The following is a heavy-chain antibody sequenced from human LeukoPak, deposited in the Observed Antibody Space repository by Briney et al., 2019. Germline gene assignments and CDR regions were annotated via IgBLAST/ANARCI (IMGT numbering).Heavy chain of an antibody. J-gene: IGHJ6*02. CDR2: IYYSGST. CDR1: GGSISSYY. D-gene: IGHD3-22*01. Sequence: SETLSLTCTVSGGSISSYYWSWIRQPPGKGLEWIGYIYYSGSTNYNPSLKSRVTISVDTSKNQFSLKLSSVTAADTAVYYCARGRNYYDSSGYYFVFGYYYYGMDVWGQGTTVTVSS. CDR3: ARGRNYYDSSGYYFVFGYYYYGMDV. V-gene: IGHV4-59*12.